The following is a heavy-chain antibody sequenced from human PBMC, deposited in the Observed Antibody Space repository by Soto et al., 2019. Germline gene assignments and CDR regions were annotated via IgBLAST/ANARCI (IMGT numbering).Heavy chain of an antibody. J-gene: IGHJ6*02. CDR1: GFSFKNYG. Sequence: QVLLVESGGGVVQPGGSLRLSCAASGFSFKNYGIHWVRQAPGKGLEWVAVMWFDGSGEYYADSVQGRFTISRDNAKNNVYLLMNTLRAEDTAIYYCSRARDSYSSGWLQAGSFYFFGMDVWGPGATVTVSS. V-gene: IGHV3-33*01. D-gene: IGHD6-19*01. CDR2: MWFDGSGE. CDR3: SRARDSYSSGWLQAGSFYFFGMDV.